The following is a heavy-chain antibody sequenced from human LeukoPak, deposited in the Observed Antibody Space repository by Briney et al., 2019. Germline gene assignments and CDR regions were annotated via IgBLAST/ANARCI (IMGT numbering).Heavy chain of an antibody. CDR1: GDSVSSNSAA. Sequence: SQTLSLTCAISGDSVSSNSAAWSWIRLSPSRGLEWLGRTYYRSRWYNDYAVSVKSRITINPDTSKNQFSLQLNSVTPEDTAVYYCARQEGYGLLDNWGQGTLVTVSS. V-gene: IGHV6-1*01. CDR3: ARQEGYGLLDN. CDR2: TYYRSRWYN. D-gene: IGHD5-18*01. J-gene: IGHJ4*02.